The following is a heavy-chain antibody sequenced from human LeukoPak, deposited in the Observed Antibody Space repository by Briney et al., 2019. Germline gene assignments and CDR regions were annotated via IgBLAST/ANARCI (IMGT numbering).Heavy chain of an antibody. J-gene: IGHJ5*02. CDR1: GFTFNTYG. CDR3: AREGSLHHSGDYYLSWFDP. V-gene: IGHV1-18*01. Sequence: ASVKVSCXTSGFTFNTYGIAWVRQAPGQGLEWMGWISAYNGNTNYAQNLQDRVTMTTDTSTTTAYMELRGLRSDDTAVYYCAREGSLHHSGDYYLSWFDPWGQGTLVTVSS. D-gene: IGHD3-22*01. CDR2: ISAYNGNT.